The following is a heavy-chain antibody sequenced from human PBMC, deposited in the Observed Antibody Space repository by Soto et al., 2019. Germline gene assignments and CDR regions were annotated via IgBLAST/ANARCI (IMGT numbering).Heavy chain of an antibody. CDR3: ARGLAYDRPITVAEPFDS. CDR1: GGSFSGYF. V-gene: IGHV4-34*02. D-gene: IGHD6-19*01. J-gene: IGHJ4*02. Sequence: QVLLQQWGAGLLKASETLSLTCVVSGGSFSGYFWTWIRQSPGRGLEWIGEISHSGSRNYNPAFQSRVIISVDSSKNHVSLKLSSVTAADSATYFCARGLAYDRPITVAEPFDSWGQGTLVTVSS. CDR2: ISHSGSR.